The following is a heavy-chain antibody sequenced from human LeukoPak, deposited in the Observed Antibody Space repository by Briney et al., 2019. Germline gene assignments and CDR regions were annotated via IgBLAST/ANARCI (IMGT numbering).Heavy chain of an antibody. Sequence: GGSLRLSCATSGFTFSNYGMHWVRQAPGKGLEWVGFIRSKAYGGTTEYAASVKSRFSISRDDSKSIAYLQMNSLRTEDTAVFYCTRDCSGGSCWGDAFDIWGQGTMVTVSS. CDR3: TRDCSGGSCWGDAFDI. V-gene: IGHV3-49*04. D-gene: IGHD2-15*01. J-gene: IGHJ3*02. CDR2: IRSKAYGGTT. CDR1: GFTFSNYG.